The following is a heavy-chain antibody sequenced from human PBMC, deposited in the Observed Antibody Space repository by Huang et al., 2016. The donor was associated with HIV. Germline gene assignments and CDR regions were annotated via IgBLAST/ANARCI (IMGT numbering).Heavy chain of an antibody. Sequence: QVQLVESGGGVVQPGGSLRLSCAASGFTFSSYGMHWVRQAPGKGWEGVAVIGYDGSNKYYADSVRGRFTISRDNSKNTLYLQMNSLRAEDTAVYYCAKGSMANAFDIWGQGTMVTVSS. J-gene: IGHJ3*02. CDR1: GFTFSSYG. CDR2: IGYDGSNK. D-gene: IGHD3-10*01. CDR3: AKGSMANAFDI. V-gene: IGHV3-30*02.